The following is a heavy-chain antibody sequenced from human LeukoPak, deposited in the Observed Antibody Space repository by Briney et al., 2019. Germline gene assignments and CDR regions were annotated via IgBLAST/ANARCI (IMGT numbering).Heavy chain of an antibody. CDR2: MNWYGGST. CDR1: GFTFDDYG. Sequence: GGCLSLSRTASGFTFDDYGMSWGGQAAGKRLGWVCGMNWYGGSTGYADSMTCRFTIYRDNAKNSLYLQMNSLRAADTAMYYCARGRGYGGYDIDYWGLGTLVTVSS. CDR3: ARGRGYGGYDIDY. J-gene: IGHJ4*02. V-gene: IGHV3-20*04. D-gene: IGHD5-12*01.